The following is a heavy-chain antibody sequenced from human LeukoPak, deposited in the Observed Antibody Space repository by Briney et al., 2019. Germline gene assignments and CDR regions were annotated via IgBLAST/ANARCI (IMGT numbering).Heavy chain of an antibody. CDR1: GFTSSNYA. CDR2: ISGSGYST. D-gene: IGHD3-3*01. V-gene: IGHV3-23*01. CDR3: AKAVYDFWSGYQFDY. J-gene: IGHJ4*02. Sequence: GGSLRLSCAATGFTSSNYAMSWVRQAPGKGLEWVSTISGSGYSTYCADSVMGRFTISRDNSKNTLYLQMNSLRAEDTAVYYCAKAVYDFWSGYQFDYWGQGTLATVSS.